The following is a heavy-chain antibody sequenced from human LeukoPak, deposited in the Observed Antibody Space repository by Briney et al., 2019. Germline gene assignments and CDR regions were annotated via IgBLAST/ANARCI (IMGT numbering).Heavy chain of an antibody. Sequence: GGSLRLSCAASGFTFSDYWMGWVRQAPGKGLEWVANIKPDGSEKYYVDSVKGRFTISRDNAKNSLYLQMNSLRAEDTAVYYCARYGLYYYDSSGYSDYWGQGTLVTVSS. D-gene: IGHD3-22*01. CDR3: ARYGLYYYDSSGYSDY. CDR2: IKPDGSEK. CDR1: GFTFSDYW. J-gene: IGHJ4*02. V-gene: IGHV3-7*01.